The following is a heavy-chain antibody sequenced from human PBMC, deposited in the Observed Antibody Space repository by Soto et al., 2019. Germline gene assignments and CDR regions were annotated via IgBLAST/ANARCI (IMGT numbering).Heavy chain of an antibody. Sequence: GSLRLSCAVSGFPFSFYGFHWVRQSPGKGLEWLGVIVSDGSAIYHADSLEGRFFISRDNSKDILYLQMNSLRVEDTAVYYCARDDAFDNENGFDMWGQGTMVTVSS. J-gene: IGHJ3*02. CDR3: ARDDAFDNENGFDM. CDR1: GFPFSFYG. D-gene: IGHD3-3*02. V-gene: IGHV3-33*01. CDR2: IVSDGSAI.